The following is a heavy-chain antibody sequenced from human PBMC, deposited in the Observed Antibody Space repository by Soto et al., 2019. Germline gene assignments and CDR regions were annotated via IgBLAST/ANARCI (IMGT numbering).Heavy chain of an antibody. CDR1: GGSISGYY. V-gene: IGHV4-59*13. Sequence: SETLSLTCTVSGGSISGYYWSWIRQPPGKGLEWIGYNHYSGSTSYNPSLKSRVTISVDTSKNQVSLKLRSVTGADTAVYYCARERLQYEHYYDSSGYYFFDYWGQGTLVTVSS. J-gene: IGHJ4*02. D-gene: IGHD3-22*01. CDR3: ARERLQYEHYYDSSGYYFFDY. CDR2: NHYSGST.